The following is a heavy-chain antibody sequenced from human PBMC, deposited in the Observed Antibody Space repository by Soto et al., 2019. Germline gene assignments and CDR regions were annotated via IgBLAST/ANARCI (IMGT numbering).Heavy chain of an antibody. J-gene: IGHJ4*02. CDR3: ARRRGGFGGGWTTPYFDY. CDR2: IYWDDDK. V-gene: IGHV2-5*02. Sequence: QITLKESGPTVVKPTQTLTLTCSLSGFSLNTGGVGVGWIRQPPGKALEWLAVIYWDDDKSWNPSLRDRLTINRDASDDQVVLTVTNTDPVDTGTYYCARRRGGFGGGWTTPYFDYWGQGTLVTVSS. D-gene: IGHD6-19*01. CDR1: GFSLNTGGVG.